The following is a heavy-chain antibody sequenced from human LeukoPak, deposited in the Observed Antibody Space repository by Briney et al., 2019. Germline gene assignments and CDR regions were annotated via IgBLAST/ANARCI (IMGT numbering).Heavy chain of an antibody. D-gene: IGHD6-19*01. Sequence: ASVKVSCKASGGTFSSYAISWVRQAPGQGLEWMGGIIPIFGTANYAQKFQGRVTITADESTTTVYMELSGLTSEDTAVYYCVRGQLRQWLVEPFDYWGQGTLVAVSS. V-gene: IGHV1-69*01. CDR3: VRGQLRQWLVEPFDY. CDR2: IIPIFGTA. CDR1: GGTFSSYA. J-gene: IGHJ4*02.